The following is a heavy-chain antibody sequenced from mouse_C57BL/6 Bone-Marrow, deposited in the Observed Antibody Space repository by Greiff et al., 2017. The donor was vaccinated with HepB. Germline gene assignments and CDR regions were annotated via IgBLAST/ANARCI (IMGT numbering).Heavy chain of an antibody. CDR2: ISSGSSTI. V-gene: IGHV5-17*01. J-gene: IGHJ4*01. D-gene: IGHD1-1*02. CDR1: GFTFSDYG. Sequence: EVQLQESGGGLVKPGGSLKLSCAASGFTFSDYGMHWVRQAPEKGLEWVAYISSGSSTIYYADTVKGRFTISRDNAKNTLFLQMTSLRSEDTAMYYCARNYAYAMDYWGQGTSVTVSS. CDR3: ARNYAYAMDY.